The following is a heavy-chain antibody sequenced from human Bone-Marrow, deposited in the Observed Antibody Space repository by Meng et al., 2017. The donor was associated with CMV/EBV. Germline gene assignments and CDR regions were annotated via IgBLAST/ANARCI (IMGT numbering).Heavy chain of an antibody. J-gene: IGHJ4*02. CDR2: IYYSGST. V-gene: IGHV4-59*01. D-gene: IGHD5-24*01. CDR1: GGSISSYY. CDR3: ARRSRDGYNYDYFDY. Sequence: SETLSLTCTVSGGSISSYYWSWIRQPPGKGLEWIGYIYYSGSTNYNPFLKSRVTISVDTSKNQFSLKLSSVTAADTAVYYCARRSRDGYNYDYFDYWGQGTLVTVSS.